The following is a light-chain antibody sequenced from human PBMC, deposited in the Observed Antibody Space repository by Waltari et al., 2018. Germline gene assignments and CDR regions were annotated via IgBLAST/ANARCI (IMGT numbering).Light chain of an antibody. V-gene: IGKV2-30*01. Sequence: DAVLTQSPLSLTVTLGQPASISCRASQSLVFSDGNTYLNWFHQRPGQPPTRLIYKVSNRGSGGPDRFSGSVSGPDFTLKISRVEAEDVGGVYYCMQGTHWPYTFGQGTKLDIK. CDR1: QSLVFSDGNTY. CDR2: KVS. J-gene: IGKJ2*01. CDR3: MQGTHWPYT.